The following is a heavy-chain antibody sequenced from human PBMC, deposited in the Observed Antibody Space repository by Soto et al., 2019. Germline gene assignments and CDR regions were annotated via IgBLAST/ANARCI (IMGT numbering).Heavy chain of an antibody. V-gene: IGHV3-7*05. CDR1: GFTFSPYW. J-gene: IGHJ4*02. D-gene: IGHD6-19*01. CDR2: IKDDGGDE. Sequence: DVQLVESGGGLVQPGGSLRLSCAASGFTFSPYWMSWVRQAPGKGLEWVAIIKDDGGDELYLEAVRGRFTISRDNAKKSLYLAMDSLRVEHTAVYYCAGGSGWISDSWGQGTLVTVSS. CDR3: AGGSGWISDS.